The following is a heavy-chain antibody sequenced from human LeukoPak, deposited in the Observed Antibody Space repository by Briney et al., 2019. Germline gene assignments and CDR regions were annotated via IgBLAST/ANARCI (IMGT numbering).Heavy chain of an antibody. Sequence: GGSLRLSCAASGFTFSSYSMTWVRQAPGKGLEWVSSISTSSYIYYADSVKGRFTTSRDNAKNSLYLQMNSLRAEDTAVYYCARVKAQYYGMDVWGQGTTVTVSS. V-gene: IGHV3-21*01. CDR3: ARVKAQYYGMDV. J-gene: IGHJ6*02. CDR2: ISTSSYI. CDR1: GFTFSSYS.